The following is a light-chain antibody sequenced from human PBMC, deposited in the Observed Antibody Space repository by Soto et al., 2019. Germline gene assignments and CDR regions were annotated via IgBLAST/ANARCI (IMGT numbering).Light chain of an antibody. Sequence: DIVMTQSPDSLAVSLVERATISCKSSQSLLYRYNNKNYLAWYQQKPGQSPKLLLYWASTRESGVPDRFSGSGSGTDFTLSISSLQAEDVAVYFCQQYSNPPWTLGQGTKVDIK. CDR3: QQYSNPPWT. CDR1: QSLLYRYNNKNY. J-gene: IGKJ1*01. CDR2: WAS. V-gene: IGKV4-1*01.